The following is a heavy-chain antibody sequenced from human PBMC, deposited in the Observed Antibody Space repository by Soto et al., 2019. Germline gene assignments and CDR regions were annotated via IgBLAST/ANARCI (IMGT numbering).Heavy chain of an antibody. J-gene: IGHJ4*02. V-gene: IGHV3-23*01. CDR1: GFTFSSYA. D-gene: IGHD3-9*01. Sequence: GGSLRLSCAASGFTFSSYAMSWVRQAPGKGLEWVSAISGSGGSTYYADSVKGRFTISRDNSKNMLYLQMNSPRAEDTAVYYCAKDMYYDILTGYYRGPYFDYWGQGTLVTVSS. CDR2: ISGSGGST. CDR3: AKDMYYDILTGYYRGPYFDY.